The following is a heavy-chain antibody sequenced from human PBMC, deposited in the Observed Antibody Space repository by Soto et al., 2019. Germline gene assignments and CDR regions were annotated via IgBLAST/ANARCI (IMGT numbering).Heavy chain of an antibody. CDR3: ARFSRMAECYY. CDR2: ISGSGTTI. Sequence: EVHLVESGGGLVQPGGSLRLSCAASGFIFSSYAINWVLQAPGNGLEWVSYISGSGTTIYYADSVKGRFTISRDYAKSSLYLQMNSLRAEDTSMYYCARFSRMAECYYCGQGTLVTVSS. J-gene: IGHJ4*02. V-gene: IGHV3-48*01. CDR1: GFIFSSYA. D-gene: IGHD3-10*01.